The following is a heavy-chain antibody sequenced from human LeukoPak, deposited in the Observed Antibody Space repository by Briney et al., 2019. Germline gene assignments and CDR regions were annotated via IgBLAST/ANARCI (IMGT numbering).Heavy chain of an antibody. D-gene: IGHD2-2*01. V-gene: IGHV3-23*01. J-gene: IGHJ6*02. CDR1: GFTSSSYA. CDR2: ISGSGGST. Sequence: GGSLRLSCAASGFTSSSYAMSWVRQAPGKGLEWVSAISGSGGSTYYADSVKGRFTISRDNSKNTLYLQMNSLRAEDTAVYYCAKDAGSIVVVPAAPQGPPSRNVWGQGTTVTVSS. CDR3: AKDAGSIVVVPAAPQGPPSRNV.